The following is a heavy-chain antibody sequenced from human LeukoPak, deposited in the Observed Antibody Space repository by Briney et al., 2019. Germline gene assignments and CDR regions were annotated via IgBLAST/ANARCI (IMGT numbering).Heavy chain of an antibody. CDR1: GFTFSSYA. Sequence: PGGSLRLSCAASGFTFSSYAMHWVRQAPGKGLEWVAVISYDGSNKYYADSVKGRFTISRDNSKNTLYLQMNSLRAEDTAVYYCARDPGSYFFDYWGQGTLVTDSS. CDR3: ARDPGSYFFDY. V-gene: IGHV3-30-3*01. D-gene: IGHD1-1*01. J-gene: IGHJ4*02. CDR2: ISYDGSNK.